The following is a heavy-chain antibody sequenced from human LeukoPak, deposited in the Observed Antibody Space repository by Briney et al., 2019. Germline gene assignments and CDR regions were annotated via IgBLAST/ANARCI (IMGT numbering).Heavy chain of an antibody. D-gene: IGHD3-10*01. J-gene: IGHJ4*02. CDR2: FDPEDGET. CDR1: GYTLTELS. V-gene: IGHV1-24*01. CDR3: AKGLFITMVRGVTDY. Sequence: ASVKVSCKVSGYTLTELSMHWVRQAPGKGLEWMGGFDPEDGETIYAQKFQGRVTMTEDTSTDTAYMELSSLRSEDTAVYYCAKGLFITMVRGVTDYWGQGTLVTVSS.